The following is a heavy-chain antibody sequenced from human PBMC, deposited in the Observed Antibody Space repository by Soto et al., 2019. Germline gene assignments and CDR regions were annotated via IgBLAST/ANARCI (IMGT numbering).Heavy chain of an antibody. V-gene: IGHV1-18*04. D-gene: IGHD6-19*01. CDR2: ISAYTGNT. J-gene: IGHJ4*02. Sequence: QVQLVQSGAEVKKPGASVKVSCKASGYTFSTYGVSWVRQAPGQGLEWMGWISAYTGNTNYAQNLQGRVTMTTDTSTSTAYMELSSLRSDDTAVYYCARGYSSCSRFDYWGQGTLVTVSS. CDR1: GYTFSTYG. CDR3: ARGYSSCSRFDY.